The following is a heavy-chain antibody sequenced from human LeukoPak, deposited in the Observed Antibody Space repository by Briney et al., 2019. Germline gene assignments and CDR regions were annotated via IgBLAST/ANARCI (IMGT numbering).Heavy chain of an antibody. CDR3: ARDSCSSTSCRRKFDN. D-gene: IGHD2-2*01. J-gene: IGHJ4*02. Sequence: KTSETLSLTCTVSGGSISSSSYYWGWIRQPPGKGLEWIGSIYYSGRTYYNPSLKSRVTISVETSKIQFSLKLSSVTAADSAVYYCARDSCSSTSCRRKFDNWGQGTLVTVSS. CDR2: IYYSGRT. CDR1: GGSISSSSYY. V-gene: IGHV4-39*07.